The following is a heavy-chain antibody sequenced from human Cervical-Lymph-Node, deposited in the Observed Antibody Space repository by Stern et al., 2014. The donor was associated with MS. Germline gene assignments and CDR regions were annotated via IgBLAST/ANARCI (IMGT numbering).Heavy chain of an antibody. Sequence: EVQLVEYGGGLVQPGRSLRLSCAGSRFNFDDYAMHWVRQAPGRGLEWVSSISWNSGSMEYADPVKGRFTISRDNAKNSLYLQMDSLRFEDTAIYYCAKDISSGRWEAQYYYGMDVWGQGTTVTVSS. D-gene: IGHD6-19*01. V-gene: IGHV3-9*01. CDR2: ISWNSGSM. CDR3: AKDISSGRWEAQYYYGMDV. CDR1: RFNFDDYA. J-gene: IGHJ6*02.